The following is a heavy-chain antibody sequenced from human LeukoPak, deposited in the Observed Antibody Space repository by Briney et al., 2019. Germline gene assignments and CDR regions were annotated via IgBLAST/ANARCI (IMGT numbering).Heavy chain of an antibody. V-gene: IGHV1-69*05. Sequence: ASVKVSCKASGGTFSSYAISWVRQAPGRGLEWMGGIIPIFGTANYAQKFQGRVTITTDESTSTAYMELSSLRSEDTAVYYCARAFSIRLPGGQPFDYWGQGTLVTVSS. CDR3: ARAFSIRLPGGQPFDY. CDR2: IIPIFGTA. D-gene: IGHD1-14*01. J-gene: IGHJ4*02. CDR1: GGTFSSYA.